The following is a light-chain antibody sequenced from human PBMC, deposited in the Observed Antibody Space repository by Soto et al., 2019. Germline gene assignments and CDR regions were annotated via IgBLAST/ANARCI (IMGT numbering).Light chain of an antibody. CDR1: QSISSSY. CDR3: QQYGSSPYT. CDR2: GAS. J-gene: IGKJ2*01. V-gene: IGKV3-20*01. Sequence: EIVLTQSPGTLYLSQGERATLSCRASQSISSSYLAWYQQKPAQDPRLLISGASSRATGIPDRFSGSGSGTDFALTISRLEPEDVAGYYCQQYGSSPYTFGQGTKLEIK.